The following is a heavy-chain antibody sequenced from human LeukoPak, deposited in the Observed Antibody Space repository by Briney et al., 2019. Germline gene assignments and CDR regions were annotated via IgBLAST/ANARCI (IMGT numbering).Heavy chain of an antibody. Sequence: ASVKVSCKASGYTFTGYYIHWVRQAPGQGLAWMGIIFPSGSNTNYAQRFQGRITMTRDTSTTTVFMELTGLTSEDTAVYFCAREQSGGTFDYWGQGTLVTVSS. CDR2: IFPSGSNT. CDR1: GYTFTGYY. CDR3: AREQSGGTFDY. V-gene: IGHV1-46*01. J-gene: IGHJ4*02. D-gene: IGHD1-26*01.